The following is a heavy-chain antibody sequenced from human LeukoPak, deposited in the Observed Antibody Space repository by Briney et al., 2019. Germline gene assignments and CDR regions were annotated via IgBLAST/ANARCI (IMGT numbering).Heavy chain of an antibody. V-gene: IGHV5-51*01. CDR2: IYPGDSDT. CDR1: GYSFTSYW. D-gene: IGHD6-19*01. Sequence: GESLKISCKGSGYSFTSYWIGWVRQLPGKGLEWMGIIYPGDSDTRYSPSFQGQVTISADKSISTAYLQWSSLKASDTAMYYCARQVAVDGDYYYGMDVWGQGTTVTVSS. CDR3: ARQVAVDGDYYYGMDV. J-gene: IGHJ6*02.